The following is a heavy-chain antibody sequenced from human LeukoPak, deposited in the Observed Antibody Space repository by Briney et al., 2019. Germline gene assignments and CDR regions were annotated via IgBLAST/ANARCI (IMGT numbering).Heavy chain of an antibody. CDR2: ISYSGSS. D-gene: IGHD2-8*01. V-gene: IGHV4-59*01. Sequence: PSETLSLTCTVSGDSITSNYWSWIRQSPDKGLEWIGYISYSGSSYYNPSLKSRVIISLDTSKNQFSLKLSSVTAADTAVYYCAAAKGYCTTGVCYPWVRPEYWGQRTRVTVSS. CDR1: GDSITSNY. CDR3: AAAKGYCTTGVCYPWVRPEY. J-gene: IGHJ4*02.